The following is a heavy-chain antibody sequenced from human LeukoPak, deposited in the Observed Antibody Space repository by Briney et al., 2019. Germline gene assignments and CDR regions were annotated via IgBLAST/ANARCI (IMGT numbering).Heavy chain of an antibody. CDR2: IYDSLRT. V-gene: IGHV4-59*01. Sequence: SETLSLTCTVSGGSMSTYYWSWIRQPPGKGLEWIGYIYDSLRTDYNPSLKSRVTISVDMSKNQFSLKLTSMTAADTAVYYCARRSWYVDYWGQGTLVTVSS. D-gene: IGHD6-13*01. CDR1: GGSMSTYY. CDR3: ARRSWYVDY. J-gene: IGHJ4*02.